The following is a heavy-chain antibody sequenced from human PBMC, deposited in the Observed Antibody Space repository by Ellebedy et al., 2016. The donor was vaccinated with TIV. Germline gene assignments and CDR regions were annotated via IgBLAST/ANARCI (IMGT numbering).Heavy chain of an antibody. CDR1: GFTFSSYS. CDR3: VRGEGYGGNWFDP. Sequence: GGSLRLSXAASGFTFSSYSMNWVRQAPGKGLVWVSRINSDGSSTSYADSVKGRFTISRDNAKNTLYLQMNSLRAEDTAVYYCVRGEGYGGNWFDPWGQGTLVTVSS. D-gene: IGHD4-23*01. J-gene: IGHJ5*02. CDR2: INSDGSST. V-gene: IGHV3-74*01.